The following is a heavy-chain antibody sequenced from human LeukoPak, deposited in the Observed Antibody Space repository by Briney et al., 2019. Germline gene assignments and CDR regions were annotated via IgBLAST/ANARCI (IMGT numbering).Heavy chain of an antibody. D-gene: IGHD3-16*01. J-gene: IGHJ3*01. CDR3: ARRPPGGAFGV. Sequence: SETLSLTCTVSGGSISSSSYYWAWIRLPPGKGLEWIVSIFHGGSTSYNPSLKSRVATSVDTSKNQFSLKLSSVTAADTAVYYCARRPPGGAFGVWGQGTMVTVSS. CDR1: GGSISSSSYY. V-gene: IGHV4-39*01. CDR2: IFHGGST.